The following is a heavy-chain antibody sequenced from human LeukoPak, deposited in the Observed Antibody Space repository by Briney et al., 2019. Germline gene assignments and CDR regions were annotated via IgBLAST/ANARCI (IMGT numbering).Heavy chain of an antibody. Sequence: GGSLRLSCAASGFTFSSYWMHWVRQGPGKGLVWVSRINSDGSSTTYADSVKGRFTISRDNAKNTLYLQINSLRAEDTAVYYCARGSYGYDYWGQGTLVTVSS. CDR3: ARGSYGYDY. CDR2: INSDGSST. J-gene: IGHJ4*02. V-gene: IGHV3-74*01. D-gene: IGHD5-18*01. CDR1: GFTFSSYW.